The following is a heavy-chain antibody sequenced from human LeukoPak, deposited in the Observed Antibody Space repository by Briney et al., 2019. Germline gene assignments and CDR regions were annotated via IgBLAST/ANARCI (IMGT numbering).Heavy chain of an antibody. V-gene: IGHV1-8*01. Sequence: GASVKASCKASGYTFTTCDINWVRQATGQGLEWMGWMNPKSGNTAYAQKFQGRVTMTRNTSIDTAYLEMSSLRSEDTAMYYCARVFGGHEIGFWGQGTLVTVSS. J-gene: IGHJ4*02. CDR2: MNPKSGNT. CDR1: GYTFTTCD. D-gene: IGHD5-12*01. CDR3: ARVFGGHEIGF.